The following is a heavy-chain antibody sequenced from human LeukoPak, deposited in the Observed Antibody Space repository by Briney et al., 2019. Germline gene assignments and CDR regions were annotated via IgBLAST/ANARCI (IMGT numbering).Heavy chain of an antibody. D-gene: IGHD6-19*01. CDR1: GFTFSSYS. CDR2: ISSSSSYI. CDR3: ARDIVLIAVAVRGSFDI. V-gene: IGHV3-21*04. Sequence: GGTLRLSCADSGFTFSSYSMNWVRQAPGKGLEWVSSISSSSSYIYYADSVKGRFTISRDNAKNSLYLQMNGLRAEDTALYYCARDIVLIAVAVRGSFDIWGQGTMVTVSS. J-gene: IGHJ3*02.